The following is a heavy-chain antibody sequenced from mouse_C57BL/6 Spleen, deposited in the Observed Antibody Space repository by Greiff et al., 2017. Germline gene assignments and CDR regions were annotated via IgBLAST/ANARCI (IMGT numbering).Heavy chain of an antibody. CDR2: IYPGDGDT. D-gene: IGHD2-3*01. CDR3: ARVGIYDGSMDY. V-gene: IGHV1-80*01. Sequence: QVQLQQSGAELVKPGASVKISCKASGYAFSSYWMNWVKQRPGKGLEWIGQIYPGDGDTNYNGKFKGKATLTADKSSSTAYMQLSSLTSEDSAVYFCARVGIYDGSMDYWGQGTSVTVSS. CDR1: GYAFSSYW. J-gene: IGHJ4*01.